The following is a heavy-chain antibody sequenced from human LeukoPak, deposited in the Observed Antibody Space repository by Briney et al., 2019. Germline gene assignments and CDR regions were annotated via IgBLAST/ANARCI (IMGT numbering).Heavy chain of an antibody. D-gene: IGHD6-19*01. J-gene: IGHJ6*02. CDR3: AKDFIAVAGYGMDV. CDR2: ISWNSGSI. Sequence: GRSLRLSCAASGFTFDDYAMHWVRQAPGKGLEWVSGISWNSGSIGYADSVKGRFTISRDNAKNSLYLQMNSLRAEDTALYYCAKDFIAVAGYGMDVWGQGTTVTVSS. V-gene: IGHV3-9*01. CDR1: GFTFDDYA.